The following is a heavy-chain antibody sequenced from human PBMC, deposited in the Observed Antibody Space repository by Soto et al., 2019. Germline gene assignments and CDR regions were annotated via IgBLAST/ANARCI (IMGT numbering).Heavy chain of an antibody. J-gene: IGHJ4*02. V-gene: IGHV4-59*01. CDR1: GGSTSSYY. CDR3: ARYIAVAGIYYFDY. CDR2: IYYSGST. Sequence: PSETLSLTCTVSGGSTSSYYWSWIRQPPGKGLEWIGYIYYSGSTNYNPSHKSRVTISVDTSKNQFSLKLSSVTAADTAVYYCARYIAVAGIYYFDYWGQGTLVTISS. D-gene: IGHD6-19*01.